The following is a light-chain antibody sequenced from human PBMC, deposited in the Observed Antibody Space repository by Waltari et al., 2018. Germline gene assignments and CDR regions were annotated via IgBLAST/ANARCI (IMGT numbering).Light chain of an antibody. J-gene: IGLJ3*02. CDR1: SRDVGRYNF. V-gene: IGLV2-14*03. Sequence: QSALTQPASVSGSPGQSITLSCTGTSRDVGRYNFFYWYQQHPGKAPKLMIYDVTDRPSGVSNRFSGSKSGNTASLTISGLQPEDEADYYCSSHTTSSTLVFGGGTRVTVL. CDR2: DVT. CDR3: SSHTTSSTLV.